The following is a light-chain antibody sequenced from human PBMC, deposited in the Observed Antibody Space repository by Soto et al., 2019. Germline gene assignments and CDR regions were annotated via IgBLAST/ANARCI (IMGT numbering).Light chain of an antibody. J-gene: IGKJ3*01. V-gene: IGKV3-20*01. Sequence: EIVLTQSPGTLSLSPGDRASLSCRASQSVSSTYLAWYQQKPGQAPRLLIYSASRRATGIPDRFSGSGSGTDFTLTISRQEPEDFAVYYCQQYNTSILFTFGPGTTVDIK. CDR3: QQYNTSILFT. CDR1: QSVSSTY. CDR2: SAS.